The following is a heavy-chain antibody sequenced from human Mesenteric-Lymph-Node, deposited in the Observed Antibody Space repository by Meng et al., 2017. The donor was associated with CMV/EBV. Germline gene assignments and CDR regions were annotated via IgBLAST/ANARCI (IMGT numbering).Heavy chain of an antibody. J-gene: IGHJ6*02. D-gene: IGHD3-3*01. CDR1: GYTFTSCG. V-gene: IGHV1-8*02. Sequence: ASVKVSCKASGYTFTSCGINWVRQATGQGREGMGWMNPNSGNTGYAQKFQSRVTMTWNTSISTAYMELSSLRSEDTAVYYCARPSNFWSGYSYFYGMDVWGQGTTVTVSS. CDR2: MNPNSGNT. CDR3: ARPSNFWSGYSYFYGMDV.